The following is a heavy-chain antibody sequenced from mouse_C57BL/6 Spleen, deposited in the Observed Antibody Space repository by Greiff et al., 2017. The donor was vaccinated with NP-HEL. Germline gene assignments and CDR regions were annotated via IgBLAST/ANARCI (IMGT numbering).Heavy chain of an antibody. CDR3: ARSRDYGSYFDY. CDR1: GYTFTDHT. V-gene: IGHV1-78*01. D-gene: IGHD1-1*01. Sequence: VMLVESDAELVKPGASVKISCKVSGYTFTDHTIHWMKQRPEQGLEWIGYIYPRDGSTKYNEKFKGKATLTADKSSSTAYMQLTSLTSEDSAVYFCARSRDYGSYFDYWGQGTTLTVSS. CDR2: IYPRDGST. J-gene: IGHJ2*01.